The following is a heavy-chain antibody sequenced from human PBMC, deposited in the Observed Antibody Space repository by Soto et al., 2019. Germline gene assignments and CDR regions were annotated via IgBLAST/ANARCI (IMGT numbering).Heavy chain of an antibody. CDR2: ISSSSSTI. CDR1: GFTLSSYS. CDR3: ARLQAEDALER. V-gene: IGHV3-48*01. J-gene: IGHJ3*02. Sequence: GVSLRLSCAASGFTLSSYSMNWVRQAPGKGLEWVSYISSSSSTIYYADSVKGRFTISRDNAKNSLYLQMNSLRAEDTAVYYCARLQAEDALERWGKGRMVTVSS.